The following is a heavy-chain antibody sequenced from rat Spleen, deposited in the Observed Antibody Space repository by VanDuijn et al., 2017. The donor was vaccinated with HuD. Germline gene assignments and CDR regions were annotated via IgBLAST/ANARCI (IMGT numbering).Heavy chain of an antibody. CDR3: ARNDYSSYGVMDA. Sequence: EVQLVESDGGLVQPGRSLKLSCAASGFTFSDYNMAWVRQAPKKGLEWVATISYDGSSTYYRDSVKGRFTISRDNAKSTLYLQMDSLRSEDTATYYCARNDYSSYGVMDAWGQGASVTVSS. J-gene: IGHJ4*01. CDR2: ISYDGSST. CDR1: GFTFSDYN. D-gene: IGHD1-8*01. V-gene: IGHV5-7*01.